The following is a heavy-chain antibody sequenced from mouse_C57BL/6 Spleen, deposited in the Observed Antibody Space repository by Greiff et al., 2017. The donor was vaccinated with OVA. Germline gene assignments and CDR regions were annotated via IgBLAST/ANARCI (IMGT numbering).Heavy chain of an antibody. CDR3: ARRGTTVVGGDYFDY. V-gene: IGHV1-9*01. J-gene: IGHJ2*01. CDR2: ILPGSGST. CDR1: GYTFTGYW. Sequence: QVQLKQSGAELMKPGASVKLSCKATGYTFTGYWIEWVKQRPGHGLEWIGEILPGSGSTNYNEKFKGKATFTADTSSNTAYMQLSSLTTEDSAIYYCARRGTTVVGGDYFDYWGQGTTLTVSS. D-gene: IGHD1-1*01.